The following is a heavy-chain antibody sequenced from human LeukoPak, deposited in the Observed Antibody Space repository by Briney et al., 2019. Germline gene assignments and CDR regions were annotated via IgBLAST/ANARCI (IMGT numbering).Heavy chain of an antibody. CDR2: ISGSAHKI. J-gene: IGHJ4*02. CDR1: GITFSNYA. D-gene: IGHD5-18*01. CDR3: AGRVTGYSSGYVY. Sequence: PGGSLRLSCVAPGITFSNYAVSWVRQAPEKGLDWVSVISGSAHKIRYADSVKGRFTISRDNSENIVYLQMNNLRAEDTAVYYCAGRVTGYSSGYVYWGQGTLVTVSS. V-gene: IGHV3-23*01.